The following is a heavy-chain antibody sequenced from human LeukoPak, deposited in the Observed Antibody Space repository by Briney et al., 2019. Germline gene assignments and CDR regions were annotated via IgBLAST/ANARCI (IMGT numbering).Heavy chain of an antibody. CDR1: GGSFSGYY. Sequence: SETLSLTCTVYGGSFSGYYWSWIRQPPGKGLEWIGEINHSGSTNYNPSLKSRVTISVDTSKNQFSLKLSSVTAADTAVYYCARDKWRVYGMDVWGQGTTVTVS. J-gene: IGHJ6*02. V-gene: IGHV4-34*01. D-gene: IGHD2-8*01. CDR3: ARDKWRVYGMDV. CDR2: INHSGST.